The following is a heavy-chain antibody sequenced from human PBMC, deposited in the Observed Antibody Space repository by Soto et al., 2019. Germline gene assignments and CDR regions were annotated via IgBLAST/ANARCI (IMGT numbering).Heavy chain of an antibody. D-gene: IGHD1-26*01. J-gene: IGHJ4*01. CDR1: GFTVSSNY. V-gene: IGHV3-53*01. CDR3: ARGGVGPRTLDY. Sequence: GGSLRLSCAASGFTVSSNYMSWVRQAPGKGLEWVSIIYSGDTTYYADSVKGRFTISRDNSKNTLYLQMNSLRAGDTAVYYCARGGVGPRTLDYWGQGTLVTVCS. CDR2: IYSGDTT.